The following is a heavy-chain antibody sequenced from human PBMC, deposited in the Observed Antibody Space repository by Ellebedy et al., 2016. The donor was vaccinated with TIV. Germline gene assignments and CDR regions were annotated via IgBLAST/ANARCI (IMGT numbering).Heavy chain of an antibody. V-gene: IGHV3-30*02. D-gene: IGHD4-23*01. J-gene: IGHJ4*02. CDR1: GFTFSSYG. CDR3: AKGGNPDFDY. CDR2: IRYDGSNK. Sequence: GESLKISCVASGFTFSSYGMHWVRQAQVKGLEWVAFIRYDGSNKYYADSVNGRFTISRDNSKNTLYLQMNSLRAEDTALYYCAKGGNPDFDYWGQGTLVTVSS.